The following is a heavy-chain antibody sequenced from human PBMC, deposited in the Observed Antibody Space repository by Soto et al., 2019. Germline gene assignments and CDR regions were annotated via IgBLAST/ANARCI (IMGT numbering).Heavy chain of an antibody. Sequence: QVQLVESGGGVVQPGRSLRLSCVASGLTFSRFAMYWVRRSPGKGLEWVAVISDDGSRTYYPESLKGQFTISRDNSQNTLYLHMNNLRTKDTAVYYCALYQWGLAHCSGDCFSDYYYGMGVWGQGTTVTVAS. CDR3: ALYQWGLAHCSGDCFSDYYYGMGV. J-gene: IGHJ6*01. V-gene: IGHV3-30*03. D-gene: IGHD2-21*02. CDR1: GLTFSRFA. CDR2: ISDDGSRT.